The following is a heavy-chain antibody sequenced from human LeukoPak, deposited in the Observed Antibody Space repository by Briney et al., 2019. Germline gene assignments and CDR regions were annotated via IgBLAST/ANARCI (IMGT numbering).Heavy chain of an antibody. J-gene: IGHJ4*02. CDR3: AKVILDPNVRFRKSIAAAGPFDY. CDR1: GFTFSSYA. D-gene: IGHD6-13*01. Sequence: GGSLRLSCAASGFTFSSYAMSWVRQAPGKGLEWVSAISGGGGGTYYADSVKGRFTISRDNSKNTLYLQMNSLRAEDTAVYYCAKVILDPNVRFRKSIAAAGPFDYWGQGTLVTVSS. V-gene: IGHV3-23*01. CDR2: ISGGGGGT.